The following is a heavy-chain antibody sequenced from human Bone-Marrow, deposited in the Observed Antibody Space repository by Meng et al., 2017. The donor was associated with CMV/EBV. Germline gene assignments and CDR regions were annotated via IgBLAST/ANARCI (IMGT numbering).Heavy chain of an antibody. V-gene: IGHV3-30*02. CDR2: IRYDGSNK. J-gene: IGHJ6*02. CDR3: AKDSKIAVAGPGYYGMDV. Sequence: GESLKISCAASGFTFSSYSMNWVRQAPGKGLEWVAFIRYDGSNKYYADSVKGRFTISRDNSKNTLYLQMNSLRAEDTAVYYCAKDSKIAVAGPGYYGMDVWGQGTTVTVSS. CDR1: GFTFSSYS. D-gene: IGHD6-19*01.